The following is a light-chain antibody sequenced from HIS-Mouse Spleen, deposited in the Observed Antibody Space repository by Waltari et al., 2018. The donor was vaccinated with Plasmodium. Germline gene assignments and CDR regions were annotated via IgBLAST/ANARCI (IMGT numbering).Light chain of an antibody. V-gene: IGLV3-10*01. CDR1: ALPTKY. Sequence: SYELTQPPSGSVSPGQTARIPCPGDALPTKYAYWYQQKSGQAPVLVIYEDSKRPSGIPERFSGSSSGTMATLTISGAQVEDEADYYCYSTDSSGNHRVFGGGTKLTVL. J-gene: IGLJ3*02. CDR3: YSTDSSGNHRV. CDR2: EDS.